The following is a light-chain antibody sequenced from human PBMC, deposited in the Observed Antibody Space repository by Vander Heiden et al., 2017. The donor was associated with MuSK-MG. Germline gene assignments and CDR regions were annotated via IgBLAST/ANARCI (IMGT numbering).Light chain of an antibody. CDR2: DAS. J-gene: IGKJ3*01. V-gene: IGKV1-13*02. CDR1: QGISSA. Sequence: AIQLTQSPSSLSASVGDRVTITCRASQGISSALAWYQQKAGKTPKLLIYDASSLESGVPSRFSGSGSRTDFTLTISSLQPEDFATYYCQQVNSYPFTFGHGTKVDF. CDR3: QQVNSYPFT.